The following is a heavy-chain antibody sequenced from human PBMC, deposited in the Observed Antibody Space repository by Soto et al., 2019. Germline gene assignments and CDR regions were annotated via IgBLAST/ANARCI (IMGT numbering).Heavy chain of an antibody. Sequence: GGSLRLSCAASGFTFSSYAMSWVRQAPGKGLEWVSAISGSGGSTYYADSVKGRFTISRDNSKNTLYLQMNSLRAEDTAVYYCAKDRDSRSWYGRYYYGMDVWGQGTTVTVSS. J-gene: IGHJ6*02. CDR3: AKDRDSRSWYGRYYYGMDV. V-gene: IGHV3-23*01. D-gene: IGHD6-13*01. CDR1: GFTFSSYA. CDR2: ISGSGGST.